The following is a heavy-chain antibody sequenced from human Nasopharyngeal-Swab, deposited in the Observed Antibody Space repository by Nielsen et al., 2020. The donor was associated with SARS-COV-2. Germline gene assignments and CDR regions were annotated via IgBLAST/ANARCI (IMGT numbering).Heavy chain of an antibody. J-gene: IGHJ5*02. Sequence: RQAPGKGLEWIGEINHSGSTNYNPSLKSRVTISVDTSNNQFSLKLNSVTAADTAVYYCAKYAHYDFLSGYHLGWFDPWGQGTLVTVSS. CDR3: AKYAHYDFLSGYHLGWFDP. D-gene: IGHD3-3*01. CDR2: INHSGST. V-gene: IGHV4-34*01.